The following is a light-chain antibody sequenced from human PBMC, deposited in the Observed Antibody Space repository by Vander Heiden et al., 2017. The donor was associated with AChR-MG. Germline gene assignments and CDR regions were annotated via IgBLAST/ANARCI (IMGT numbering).Light chain of an antibody. J-gene: IGKJ1*01. Sequence: AIRITQSPSSLSASTGDRVTITCRASQGISIYLAWYQQKPGKAPKLLIYAASTLQSGVPSRFSGSGSGTDFTLTISCLQSEDFATYYCQQDDSYPRTFGQGTKVEIK. V-gene: IGKV1-8*01. CDR1: QGISIY. CDR2: AAS. CDR3: QQDDSYPRT.